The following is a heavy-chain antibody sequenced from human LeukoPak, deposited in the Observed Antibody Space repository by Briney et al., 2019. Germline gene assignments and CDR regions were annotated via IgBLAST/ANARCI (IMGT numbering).Heavy chain of an antibody. CDR1: GGSISSSDYY. D-gene: IGHD3-22*01. Sequence: SETLSLTCTVSGGSISSSDYYWSWIRQHPGKGLEWIGYISHSGTTNYDPSLKSRVIILVDTSKNQFSLRLSAVTAADTAVYYCATHNYYDSSGLGYNWFDPWGQGTLVTVSS. J-gene: IGHJ5*02. CDR2: ISHSGTT. CDR3: ATHNYYDSSGLGYNWFDP. V-gene: IGHV4-31*03.